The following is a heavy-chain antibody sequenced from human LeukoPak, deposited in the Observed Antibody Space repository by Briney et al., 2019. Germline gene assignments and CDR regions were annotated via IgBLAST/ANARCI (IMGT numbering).Heavy chain of an antibody. CDR3: AKVHYYDSSGMGGFDH. D-gene: IGHD3-22*01. CDR2: ISGGDRST. Sequence: GGSLRLSCAASGLTFSSYAMSWVRQAPGKGLEWVSAISGGDRSTHYADSVKGRFTISRDSSKNTLYLQMNSLRVDDTAVYYCAKVHYYDSSGMGGFDHWGQGTLVTVSS. J-gene: IGHJ4*02. V-gene: IGHV3-23*01. CDR1: GLTFSSYA.